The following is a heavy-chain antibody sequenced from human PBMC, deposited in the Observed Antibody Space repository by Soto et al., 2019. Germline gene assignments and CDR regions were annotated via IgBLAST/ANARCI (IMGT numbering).Heavy chain of an antibody. V-gene: IGHV4-30-4*01. CDR1: GGSISSGDYY. D-gene: IGHD5-12*01. CDR2: IYYSGST. CDR3: ARGPVEMATIIRYYFDY. J-gene: IGHJ4*02. Sequence: SETLSLTCTVSGGSISSGDYYWSWIRQPPGKGLEWIGYIYYSGSTYYNPSLKSRVTISVDTSKNQFSLKLSSVTAADTAVYYCARGPVEMATIIRYYFDYWGQGTLVTVSS.